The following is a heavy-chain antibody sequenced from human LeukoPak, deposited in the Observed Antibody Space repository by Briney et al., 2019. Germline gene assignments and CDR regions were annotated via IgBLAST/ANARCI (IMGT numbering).Heavy chain of an antibody. V-gene: IGHV3-7*03. CDR2: INQDGSEK. J-gene: IGHJ6*03. CDR3: VPRKEWSCYMDV. CDR1: GFTFDDYW. D-gene: IGHD3-3*01. Sequence: GGSLRLSCGASGFTFDDYWMSWVRQAPGQGLEWVANINQDGSEKYYLDSAKGRFTISRDNARNSLYLQVNSLRAEDTAVYYCVPRKEWSCYMDVWGKGTTVTVSS.